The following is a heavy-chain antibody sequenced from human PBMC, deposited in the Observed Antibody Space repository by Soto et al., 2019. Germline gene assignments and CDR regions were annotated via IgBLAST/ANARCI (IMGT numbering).Heavy chain of an antibody. CDR2: ISYDGSNK. CDR1: GFTFSSYG. D-gene: IGHD3-3*01. CDR3: AKRDFKMANNVDYYYYGMDV. V-gene: IGHV3-30*18. J-gene: IGHJ6*02. Sequence: QVPLVESGGGVVQPGRSLRLSCAASGFTFSSYGMHWVRQAPGKGLEWVAVISYDGSNKYYADSVKGRFTISRDNSKNTLYLQMNSLRAEDTAVYYCAKRDFKMANNVDYYYYGMDVWGQGTTVTVSS.